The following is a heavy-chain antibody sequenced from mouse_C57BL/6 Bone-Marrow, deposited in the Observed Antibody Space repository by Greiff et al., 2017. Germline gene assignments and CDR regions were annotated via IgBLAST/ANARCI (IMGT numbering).Heavy chain of an antibody. Sequence: QVQLQQPGAELVKPGASVKLSCKASGYTFTSYWMHWVKQRPGRGLEWIGRIDPNSGGTKYNEKFKGKATLTVDTSSSTAYMELHSLTSEDSAVYCCARSYSNYVFAYWGQGTLVTVSA. J-gene: IGHJ3*01. CDR2: IDPNSGGT. CDR1: GYTFTSYW. CDR3: ARSYSNYVFAY. D-gene: IGHD2-5*01. V-gene: IGHV1-62-3*01.